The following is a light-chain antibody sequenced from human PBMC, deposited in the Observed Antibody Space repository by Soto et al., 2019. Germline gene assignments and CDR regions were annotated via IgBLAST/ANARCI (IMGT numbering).Light chain of an antibody. CDR2: GAS. J-gene: IGKJ5*01. Sequence: EIILTQAPDTLSLSPVERATRSCRASQTVSSNYLAWCQQRPGQAPRLLIYGASTRAAGIPDRFSGSGSGTDFTLTITRLEPEDSAVYFCQQYTGPPTTFGQGTRLEIK. CDR3: QQYTGPPTT. CDR1: QTVSSNY. V-gene: IGKV3-20*01.